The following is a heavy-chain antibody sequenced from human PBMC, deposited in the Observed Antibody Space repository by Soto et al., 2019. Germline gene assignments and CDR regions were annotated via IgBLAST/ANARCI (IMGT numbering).Heavy chain of an antibody. J-gene: IGHJ6*02. Sequence: GESLKISCKGSGYSFTSYWISWVRQMPGKGLEWMGRIDPSDSYTNYSPSFQGHVTISADKSISTAYLQWSSLKASDTAMYYCARERWLQSYYYSGMDVWGQGTTVTVAS. CDR3: ARERWLQSYYYSGMDV. V-gene: IGHV5-10-1*01. D-gene: IGHD5-12*01. CDR2: IDPSDSYT. CDR1: GYSFTSYW.